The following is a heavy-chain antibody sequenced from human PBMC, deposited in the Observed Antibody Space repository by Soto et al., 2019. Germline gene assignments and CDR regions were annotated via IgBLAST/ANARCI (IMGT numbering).Heavy chain of an antibody. CDR1: GYTFTSYA. D-gene: IGHD6-19*01. CDR3: ARDRVAGRGIEY. CDR2: INAGNGNT. V-gene: IGHV1-3*01. J-gene: IGHJ4*02. Sequence: ASVKVSCKASGYTFTSYAMHWVRQAPGQRLEWMGWINAGNGNTKYSQKFQGRVTITRDTSASTAHMELSSLRSEDTAVYYCARDRVAGRGIEYGGQGALVTVSS.